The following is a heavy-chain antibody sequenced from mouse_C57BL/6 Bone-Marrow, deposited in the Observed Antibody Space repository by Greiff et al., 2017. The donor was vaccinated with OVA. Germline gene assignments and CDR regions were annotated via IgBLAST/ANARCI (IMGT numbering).Heavy chain of an antibody. D-gene: IGHD2-5*01. V-gene: IGHV1-55*01. CDR1: GYTFTSYW. CDR3: ARWYSNSTMDY. Sequence: QVQLQQSGAELVKPGASVKMSCKASGYTFTSYWITWVKQRPGQGLEWIGDIYPGSGSTNYNEKFKSKATLTVDTSSSTAYMQLSSLTSEDSAVYYCARWYSNSTMDYWGQGTSVTVSS. CDR2: IYPGSGST. J-gene: IGHJ4*01.